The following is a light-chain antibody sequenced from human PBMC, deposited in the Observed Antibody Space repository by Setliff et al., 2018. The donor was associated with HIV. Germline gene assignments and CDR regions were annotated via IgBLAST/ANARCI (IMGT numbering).Light chain of an antibody. V-gene: IGLV2-14*03. CDR2: DVS. CDR3: SSYTSSSTVL. Sequence: QSALAQPASVSGSPGQSITISCAGTSSDVGSSNYVSWYQQNAGKAPKLLIYDVSNRPSGVSNRFSASKSANTASLTISGLQVEDEADYYCSSYTSSSTVLFGGGT. J-gene: IGLJ2*01. CDR1: SSDVGSSNY.